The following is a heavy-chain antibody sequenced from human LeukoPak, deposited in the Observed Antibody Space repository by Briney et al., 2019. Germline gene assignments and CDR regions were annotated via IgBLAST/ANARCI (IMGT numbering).Heavy chain of an antibody. V-gene: IGHV3-23*01. D-gene: IGHD3-3*01. CDR3: ARGGYYGSGRYYFDS. CDR1: GFTFGSYA. Sequence: GGSLRLSCAASGFTFGSYAMSWVRQAPENGLEWVSAIGGSDGNTYYADSVKGRFTISRDNAKNTLHLQMNSLRAEDTAVYYCARGGYYGSGRYYFDSWGQGTLVTVSS. CDR2: IGGSDGNT. J-gene: IGHJ4*02.